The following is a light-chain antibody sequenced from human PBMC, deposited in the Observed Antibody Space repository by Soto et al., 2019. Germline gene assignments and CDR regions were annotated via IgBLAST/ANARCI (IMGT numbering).Light chain of an antibody. V-gene: IGKV3-15*01. CDR1: QSVSSN. Sequence: EIVMTQSPATLSVSPGERATLSCRASQSVSSNLAWYQQKPGQAPRLLIYGASTRATGIPARFSGSGSGTEFTLTISSLQSEDFAVDYRQQHNNWRPWTFGQGTKVETK. CDR2: GAS. J-gene: IGKJ1*01. CDR3: QQHNNWRPWT.